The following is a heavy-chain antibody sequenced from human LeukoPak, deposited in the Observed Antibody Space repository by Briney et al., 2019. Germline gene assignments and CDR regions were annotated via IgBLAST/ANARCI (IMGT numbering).Heavy chain of an antibody. D-gene: IGHD1-26*01. CDR2: SWFAGDTK. CDR1: GFTSSSFG. V-gene: IGHV3-33*08. Sequence: AGGSLRLSCAASGFTSSSFGMHWVRQAPGKGLEWVAVSWFAGDTKYYADSVKDRFTISRDNAKNSLYLETNSLRAEDTAVYYCARDRGFFYWGQGTLVTVSS. CDR3: ARDRGFFY. J-gene: IGHJ1*01.